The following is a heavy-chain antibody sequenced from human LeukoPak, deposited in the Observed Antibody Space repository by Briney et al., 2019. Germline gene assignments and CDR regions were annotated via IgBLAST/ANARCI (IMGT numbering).Heavy chain of an antibody. CDR3: GRVSFGCNTREYLYYEEEL. CDR1: GFGFSSYG. CDR2: ISRTSSYI. D-gene: IGHD2-8*01. J-gene: IGHJ6*02. V-gene: IGHV3-21*01. Sequence: GGSLRLSRAATGFGFSSYGMTWIRQTPGTGLEWVSSISRTSSYIYYADSVKGRFTLSRDNGKNSLYLHINSLRAEDQAVYYCGRVSFGCNTREYLYYEEELWGQGTTVTVSS.